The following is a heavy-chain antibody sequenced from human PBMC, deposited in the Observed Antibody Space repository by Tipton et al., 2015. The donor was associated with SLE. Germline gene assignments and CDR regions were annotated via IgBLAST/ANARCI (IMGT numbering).Heavy chain of an antibody. CDR2: IYYSGST. CDR3: ARAPLPGIPRYYYYYGMDV. V-gene: IGHV4-59*11. D-gene: IGHD3-10*01. J-gene: IGHJ6*02. CDR1: GGSISSHY. Sequence: LRLSCTVSGGSISSHYWSWIRQPPGKGLEWIGYIYYSGSTNYNPSLKSRVTISVDTSKNQFSLKLSSVTAADTAVYYCARAPLPGIPRYYYYYGMDVWGQGTTVTVSS.